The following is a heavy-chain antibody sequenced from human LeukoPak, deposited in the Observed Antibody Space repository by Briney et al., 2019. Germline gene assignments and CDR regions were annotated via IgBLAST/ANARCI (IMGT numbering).Heavy chain of an antibody. CDR3: AREGYSSGWSFFDY. D-gene: IGHD6-19*01. CDR1: GGSISSYY. CDR2: IYYSGST. V-gene: IGHV4-59*01. J-gene: IGHJ4*02. Sequence: PSETLSLTCTVSGGSISSYYWSWIRQPPGKGLEWIGYIYYSGSTNYNPSLKSRVTISVDTSKNQFSLKLSSVTAADTAVCYCAREGYSSGWSFFDYWGQGTLVTVSS.